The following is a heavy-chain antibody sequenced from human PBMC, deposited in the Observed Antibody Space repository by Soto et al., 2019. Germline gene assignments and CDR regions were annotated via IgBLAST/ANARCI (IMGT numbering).Heavy chain of an antibody. CDR1: GFTLSDFH. J-gene: IGHJ4*02. CDR3: AREYGRLDY. Sequence: QVQLVESGGGLVKPGGSLRLSCGASGFTLSDFHMSWICQAPGKGLEWVSYISGVSGYTKYADPVKSRFTISRDSAKNSLYLQMNSLRAEDTAVYYCAREYGRLDYWGQGTLVTVSS. D-gene: IGHD4-17*01. V-gene: IGHV3-11*06. CDR2: ISGVSGYT.